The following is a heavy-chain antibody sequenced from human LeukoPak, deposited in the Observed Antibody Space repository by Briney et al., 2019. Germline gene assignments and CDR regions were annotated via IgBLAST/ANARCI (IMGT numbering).Heavy chain of an antibody. CDR2: INPSGGST. Sequence: ASVKVSCKASGYTFTSYYMHWVRQAPGQGLEWRGIINPSGGSTSYAQKFQGRVTMTRDMSTSTVYMELSSLRSEDTAVYYCARYNYYYYMDVWGKGTTVTISS. CDR3: ARYNYYYYMDV. D-gene: IGHD1-14*01. CDR1: GYTFTSYY. V-gene: IGHV1-46*03. J-gene: IGHJ6*03.